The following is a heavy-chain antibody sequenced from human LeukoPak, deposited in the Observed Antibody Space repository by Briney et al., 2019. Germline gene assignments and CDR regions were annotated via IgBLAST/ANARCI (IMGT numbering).Heavy chain of an antibody. CDR1: GYTFTSYG. CDR2: ISAYNGNT. J-gene: IGHJ6*02. D-gene: IGHD3-10*01. V-gene: IGHV1-18*01. Sequence: GASVKVSCKASGYTFTSYGISWVRQAPGQGLEWMGWISAYNGNTNYEQKLQGRVTMTTDTSTSTAYMELRSLRSDDTAVYYCARESPVTMVRGVISGGYYYYGMDVWGQGTTVTVSS. CDR3: ARESPVTMVRGVISGGYYYYGMDV.